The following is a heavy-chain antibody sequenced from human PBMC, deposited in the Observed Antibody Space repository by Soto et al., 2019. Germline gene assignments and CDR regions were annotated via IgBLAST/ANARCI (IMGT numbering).Heavy chain of an antibody. CDR3: ARGSDYSDYWPLEF. J-gene: IGHJ4*02. D-gene: IGHD4-17*01. CDR2: VSPNNGGT. V-gene: IGHV1-2*02. Sequence: ASVKVSCKASGYMFTGYYMQWVRQAPGQGPEWMGWVSPNNGGTKYAQKFQGRVSMTRDTSISTVYMELRRLTFDDTAVYYCARGSDYSDYWPLEFWGQGTLVTVSS. CDR1: GYMFTGYY.